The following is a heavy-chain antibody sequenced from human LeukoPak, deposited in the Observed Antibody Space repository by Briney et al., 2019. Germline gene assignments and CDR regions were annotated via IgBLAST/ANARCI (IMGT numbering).Heavy chain of an antibody. J-gene: IGHJ4*02. CDR3: VKWNGYGDY. V-gene: IGHV3-23*01. Sequence: PGGSLRLSCAASGLTFTSYGITWVRQAPGKGLEWVSGISESDHTHYLDSVKGRFTLSRDNSKNTVYLQMNSLRVEDSALYYCVKWNGYGDYRGQGTLVTVSS. CDR1: GLTFTSYG. CDR2: ISESDHT. D-gene: IGHD5-12*01.